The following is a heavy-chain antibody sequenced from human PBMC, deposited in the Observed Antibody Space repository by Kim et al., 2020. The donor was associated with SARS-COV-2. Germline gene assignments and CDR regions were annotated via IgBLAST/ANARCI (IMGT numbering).Heavy chain of an antibody. CDR2: IIPILGIA. CDR3: ARETPTTPIGYSL. Sequence: SVKVSCKASGGTFSSYAISWVRQAPGQGLEWMGRIIPILGIANYAQKFQGRVTITADKSTSTAYMELSSLRSEDTAVYYCARETPTTPIGYSLWGQGTLVTVSS. V-gene: IGHV1-69*04. J-gene: IGHJ4*02. D-gene: IGHD2-21*01. CDR1: GGTFSSYA.